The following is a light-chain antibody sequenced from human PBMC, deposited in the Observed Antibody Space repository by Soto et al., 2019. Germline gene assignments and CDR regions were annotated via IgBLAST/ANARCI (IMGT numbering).Light chain of an antibody. CDR2: RAS. CDR1: QSVSNNY. V-gene: IGKV3-20*01. Sequence: EIVLTQSPGTLSLSPGDRATLACRASQSVSNNYVAWYQQTPGQSPSLLIFRASNKATGVPDRFSGSGSGTEFILTISALEPEDSGIYHCHQHGGTPETFGQGTKVDIK. J-gene: IGKJ1*01. CDR3: HQHGGTPET.